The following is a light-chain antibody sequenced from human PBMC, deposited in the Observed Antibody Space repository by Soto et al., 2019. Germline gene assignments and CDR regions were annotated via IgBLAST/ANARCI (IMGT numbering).Light chain of an antibody. CDR2: DTS. J-gene: IGKJ1*01. CDR3: VQRSTWPWT. Sequence: EIVLTQSPATLSLSPGERATLSCRASQSVSSYLAWYHHKPGQAPRLLIYDTSNRATGTPARFGGSGSGTDFTLTINCLEPEDFAVYYCVQRSTWPWTVGQGTKVEIK. CDR1: QSVSSY. V-gene: IGKV3-11*01.